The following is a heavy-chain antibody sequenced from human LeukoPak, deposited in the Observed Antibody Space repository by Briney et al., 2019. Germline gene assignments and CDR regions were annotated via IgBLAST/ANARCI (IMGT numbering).Heavy chain of an antibody. CDR1: GGSISGSGYY. J-gene: IGHJ4*02. D-gene: IGHD3-10*01. V-gene: IGHV4-39*07. CDR2: NHYSGSG. CDR3: ATDNSYGSGSYYT. Sequence: PSETLSLTCTVSGGSISGSGYYWGWLRQPPGKGLEWIVSNHYSGSGYYNPSLKSRVTISVATSKDEFSLKLSSVTAADTAVYYCATDNSYGSGSYYTWGQGTLVTVSS.